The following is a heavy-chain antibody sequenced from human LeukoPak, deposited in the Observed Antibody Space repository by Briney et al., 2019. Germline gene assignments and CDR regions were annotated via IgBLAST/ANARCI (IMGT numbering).Heavy chain of an antibody. J-gene: IGHJ6*02. CDR1: GYTFTGYY. D-gene: IGHD4-17*01. V-gene: IGHV1-2*02. Sequence: ASVKVSCKASGYTFTGYYMHWVRQAPGQGLEWMGWINPNSGGTNYAQKFQGRVTMTRDTSISTAYMELSRLRSDDTAVYYCARDQTDYGGIRDYYGMDVWGQGTTVTVSS. CDR2: INPNSGGT. CDR3: ARDQTDYGGIRDYYGMDV.